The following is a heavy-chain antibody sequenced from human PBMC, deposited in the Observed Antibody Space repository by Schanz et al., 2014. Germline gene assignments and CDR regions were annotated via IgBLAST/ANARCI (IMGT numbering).Heavy chain of an antibody. J-gene: IGHJ5*02. CDR3: AKGAVEMSTGLGGS. CDR2: ISLDGSNQ. CDR1: GFTFSNYW. D-gene: IGHD3-16*01. Sequence: EVQLVESGGGLVQPGGSLRLSCAASGFTFSNYWMSWVRQAPGKGLEWVAIISLDGSNQYYADSLKGRFTISRDNSKNSLYLQMNSLRTEDTALYYCAKGAVEMSTGLGGSWGQGTLVTVSS. V-gene: IGHV3-7*03.